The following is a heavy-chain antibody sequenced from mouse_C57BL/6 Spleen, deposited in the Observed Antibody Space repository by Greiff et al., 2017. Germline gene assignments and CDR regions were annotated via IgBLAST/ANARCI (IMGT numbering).Heavy chain of an antibody. CDR3: ARAYEY. CDR2: ISYDGSN. CDR1: GYSITSGYY. J-gene: IGHJ2*01. V-gene: IGHV3-6*01. Sequence: EVKLVESGPGLVKPSQSLSLTCSVTGYSITSGYYWNWIRQFPGNKLEWMGYISYDGSNNYNPSLKNRISITRDTSKNQFFLKLNSVTTEDTATYYCARAYEYWGQGTTLTVSS.